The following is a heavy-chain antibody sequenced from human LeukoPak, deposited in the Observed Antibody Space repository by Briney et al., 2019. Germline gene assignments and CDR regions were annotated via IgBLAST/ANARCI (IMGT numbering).Heavy chain of an antibody. J-gene: IGHJ4*02. Sequence: SVKVSCKASAGTFSRYAISWVRQAPGQGLEWMGGIIPIFGTANYAQKFQARVTITADESTSTAYMEMSSLRSEDTAVYYCARSPGGDPRGRLDHWGQGTLVTVSS. D-gene: IGHD3-16*01. CDR1: AGTFSRYA. CDR3: ARSPGGDPRGRLDH. CDR2: IIPIFGTA. V-gene: IGHV1-69*13.